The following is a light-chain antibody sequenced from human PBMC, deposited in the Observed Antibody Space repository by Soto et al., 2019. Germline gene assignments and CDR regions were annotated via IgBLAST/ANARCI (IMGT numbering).Light chain of an antibody. V-gene: IGKV4-1*01. CDR2: WAS. CDR1: QSVLYNSNNKNY. Sequence: DIVMTQSPDSLAVSLGERATINCKSSQSVLYNSNNKNYLAWYQQKPGQPPKLLIYWASTRESGVPDRFSGSASGTDFTLTISSLQAEDVAVYYCQQYYDTPSYTFGQGTKLEIK. CDR3: QQYYDTPSYT. J-gene: IGKJ2*01.